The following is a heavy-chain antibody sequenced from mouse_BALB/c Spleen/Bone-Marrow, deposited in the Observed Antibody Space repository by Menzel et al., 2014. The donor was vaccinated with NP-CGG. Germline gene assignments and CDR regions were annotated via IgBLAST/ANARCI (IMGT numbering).Heavy chain of an antibody. Sequence: QVQLQQSGAELVRPGSSVKISCKASGYAFSSYWMNWVKQRPGQGLEWIGQIYPGDGDTNYNGKFKGKATLTADKYSSTAYIQLSSLTSEDSAVYFCARMGDYSYCFDYWGQGTTLTVSS. J-gene: IGHJ2*01. CDR3: ARMGDYSYCFDY. CDR2: IYPGDGDT. D-gene: IGHD1-1*01. CDR1: GYAFSSYW. V-gene: IGHV1-80*01.